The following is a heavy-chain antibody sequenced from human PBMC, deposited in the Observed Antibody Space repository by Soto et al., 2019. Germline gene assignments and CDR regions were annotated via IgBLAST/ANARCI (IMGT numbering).Heavy chain of an antibody. Sequence: SVKVSCKASGFTFTSSAVQWVRQARGQRLEWMGWIIVVFGKTNYAQKFQERVTITRDKSTSTAYMELSSLRSEDTAVYYCAREEQWTNWFDPWGQGTLVTVSS. J-gene: IGHJ5*02. V-gene: IGHV1-58*01. D-gene: IGHD6-19*01. CDR3: AREEQWTNWFDP. CDR2: IIVVFGKT. CDR1: GFTFTSSA.